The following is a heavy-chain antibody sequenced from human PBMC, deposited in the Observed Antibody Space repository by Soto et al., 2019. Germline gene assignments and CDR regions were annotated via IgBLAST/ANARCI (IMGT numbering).Heavy chain of an antibody. CDR2: IYYTGNT. CDR1: GDSITDTSYY. Sequence: QLQLQESGPGLVKPSETLSLTCTVSGDSITDTSYYWGWIRQPQGKELEWIGTIYYTGNTYYNPSLKSRVTISVDTSKNQFSLKLSSVTAADTAVYYCARHWGRMVRGVLYFDYWGQGTLVTVSS. V-gene: IGHV4-39*01. J-gene: IGHJ4*02. D-gene: IGHD3-10*01. CDR3: ARHWGRMVRGVLYFDY.